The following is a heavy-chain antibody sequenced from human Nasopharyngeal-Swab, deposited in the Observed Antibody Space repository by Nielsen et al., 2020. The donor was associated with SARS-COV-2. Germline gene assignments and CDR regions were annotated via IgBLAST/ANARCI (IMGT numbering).Heavy chain of an antibody. CDR2: INHIGST. D-gene: IGHD3-22*01. Sequence: IRQPPGKGLEWIGEINHIGSTNYNPPLKSRVTISVDTSKNQFSLKLSSVTAADTAVYYCARGQGPRHYYDSSGYYYDVLGRGYYFDYWGQGTLVTVSS. J-gene: IGHJ4*02. V-gene: IGHV4-34*01. CDR3: ARGQGPRHYYDSSGYYYDVLGRGYYFDY.